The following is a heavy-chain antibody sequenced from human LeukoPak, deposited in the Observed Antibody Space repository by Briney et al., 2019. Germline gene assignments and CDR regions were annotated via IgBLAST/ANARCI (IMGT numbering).Heavy chain of an antibody. V-gene: IGHV3-48*03. J-gene: IGHJ4*02. CDR1: GFTFSSYE. D-gene: IGHD3-10*01. CDR2: ISSSGSTI. CDR3: ASVTMVRGPHFDY. Sequence: GGSLRLSCAASGFTFSSYEMNWVRQAPGKGLEWVSYISSSGSTIYYADSVEGRFTISRDNSKNTVYLQMNSLRAEDTAVYYCASVTMVRGPHFDYWGQGTLVTVSS.